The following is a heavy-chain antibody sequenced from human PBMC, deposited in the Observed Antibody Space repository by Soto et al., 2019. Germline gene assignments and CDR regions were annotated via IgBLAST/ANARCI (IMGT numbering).Heavy chain of an antibody. D-gene: IGHD2-21*01. V-gene: IGHV4-39*02. CDR3: ARLGAYYQSLDP. Sequence: PSETLSLTCTVSGGSVSTNSYSWGWIRQSPGKGLEWIGTIYSSENTYYNPSLLRRVTISVDTSKNDFSLRLSSVTAADTAVYYCARLGAYYQSLDPWGPGTLVTVSS. CDR2: IYSSENT. CDR1: GGSVSTNSYS. J-gene: IGHJ5*02.